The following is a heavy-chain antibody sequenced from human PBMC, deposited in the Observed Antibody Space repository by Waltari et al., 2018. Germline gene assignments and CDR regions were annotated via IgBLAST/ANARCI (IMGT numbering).Heavy chain of an antibody. CDR3: ARVPGYSSGWSHFDY. CDR2: IYYSGST. D-gene: IGHD6-19*01. J-gene: IGHJ4*02. V-gene: IGHV4-59*01. CDR1: GGSISSYY. Sequence: QVQLQESGPGLVKPSETLSLTCTVSGGSISSYYWDWIRPPPGKGLEWIGYIYYSGSTNYNPSLKSRVTISVDTSKNQFSLKLSSVTAADTAVYYCARVPGYSSGWSHFDYWGQGTLVTVSS.